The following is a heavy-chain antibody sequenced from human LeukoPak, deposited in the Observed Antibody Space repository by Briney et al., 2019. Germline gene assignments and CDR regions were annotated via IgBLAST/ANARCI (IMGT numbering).Heavy chain of an antibody. D-gene: IGHD3-10*01. CDR2: ISSSSSYI. Sequence: GGSLRLSCAASGFTFSSYSMNWVRQAPGKGLEWVPSISSSSSYIYYADSVKGRFTISRDNAKNSLYLQMNSLRAEDTAVYYCARDSGSAAFDIWGQGTMVTVSS. CDR1: GFTFSSYS. CDR3: ARDSGSAAFDI. J-gene: IGHJ3*02. V-gene: IGHV3-21*01.